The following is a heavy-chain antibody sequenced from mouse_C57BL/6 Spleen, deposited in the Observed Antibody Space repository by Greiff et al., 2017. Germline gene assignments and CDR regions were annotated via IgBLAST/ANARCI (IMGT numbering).Heavy chain of an antibody. Sequence: QVQLQQPGAELVRPGSSVKLSCKASGYTFTSYWMHWVKQRPIQGLEWIGNIDPSDSETHYNQKFKDKATLTVDKSSSTAYMQLSRLTSEDSAVYYCARGDDYEAWFAYWGQGTLVTVSA. CDR1: GYTFTSYW. CDR3: ARGDDYEAWFAY. V-gene: IGHV1-52*01. J-gene: IGHJ3*01. CDR2: IDPSDSET. D-gene: IGHD2-4*01.